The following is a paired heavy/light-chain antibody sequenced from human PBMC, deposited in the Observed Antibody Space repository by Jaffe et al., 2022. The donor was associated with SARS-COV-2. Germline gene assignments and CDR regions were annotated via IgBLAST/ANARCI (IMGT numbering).Light chain of an antibody. J-gene: IGKJ3*01. CDR2: LGS. CDR1: QSLLHSNGYNY. Sequence: DIVMTQSPLSLPVTPGEPASISCRSSQSLLHSNGYNYLDWYLQKPGQSPQLLIYLGSNRASGVPDRFSGSGSGTDFTLKISRVEAEDVGVYYCMQALQTPSTFGPGTKVDIK. V-gene: IGKV2-28*01. CDR3: MQALQTPST.
Heavy chain of an antibody. Sequence: QVQLQESGPGLVKPSETLSLTCTVSGGSISTYYWSWIRQPPGKGLEWIGYIYYSGTTNYNPSLKSRVTMSLDTSKNQFSLRLSSVTAADTAVYYCARTLDDYSYYYYYGLDVWGQGTTVTVSS. CDR2: IYYSGTT. V-gene: IGHV4-59*01. CDR3: ARTLDDYSYYYYYGLDV. J-gene: IGHJ6*02. D-gene: IGHD4-4*01. CDR1: GGSISTYY.